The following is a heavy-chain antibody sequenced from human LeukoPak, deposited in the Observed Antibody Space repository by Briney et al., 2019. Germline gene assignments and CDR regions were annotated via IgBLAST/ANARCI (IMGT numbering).Heavy chain of an antibody. J-gene: IGHJ4*02. CDR3: ARVSTIFGVVN. CDR2: FYYSGST. CDR1: GDSIGSSSYY. Sequence: SETLSLTCTISGDSIGSSSYYWGWIRQPPGKGLEWIVSFYYSGSTYYNASPKSRVTISVDTSKHQFSLKLSSVTAADTAVYYCARVSTIFGVVNWGQGTLVTVSS. V-gene: IGHV4-39*07. D-gene: IGHD3-3*01.